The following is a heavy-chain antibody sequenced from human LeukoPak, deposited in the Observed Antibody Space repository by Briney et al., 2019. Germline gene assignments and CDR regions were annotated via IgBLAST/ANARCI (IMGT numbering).Heavy chain of an antibody. D-gene: IGHD2-2*02. CDR2: IYYSGRT. V-gene: IGHV4-59*01. J-gene: IGHJ4*02. Sequence: SETLSLTCTVSGGSISSFYWSWIRQPPGKGLEWIGYIYYSGRTNYNPSLKSRVTISVDTSKNKFSLKLSSVTAADTAVYYCARVGSQLLYYFDYWGQGTLVTVSS. CDR1: GGSISSFY. CDR3: ARVGSQLLYYFDY.